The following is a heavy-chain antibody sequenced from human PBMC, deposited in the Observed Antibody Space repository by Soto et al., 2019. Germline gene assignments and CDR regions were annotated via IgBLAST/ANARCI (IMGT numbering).Heavy chain of an antibody. J-gene: IGHJ5*02. CDR2: ITPFNGNT. D-gene: IGHD4-17*01. CDR1: GYTFTYRY. Sequence: QMQLVQSGAEVKKTGSSVKVSCKASGYTFTYRYLHWVRQAPGQALEWMGWITPFNGNTNYAQKFQDRVTITSDRSMSTAYMELSSLRSEDTAMYYCAGDYSQDNWFDPWGQGTLVTVSS. V-gene: IGHV1-45*02. CDR3: AGDYSQDNWFDP.